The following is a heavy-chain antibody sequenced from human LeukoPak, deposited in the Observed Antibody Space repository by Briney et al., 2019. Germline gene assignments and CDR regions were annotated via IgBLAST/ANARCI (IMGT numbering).Heavy chain of an antibody. CDR3: ARDVPGIVGATYYYYYGMDV. Sequence: ASVKVSCKASGGTFSSYAISWVRQAPGQGLEWMGRIIPILGIANYEQKFQGRVTITADKSTSTAYMELSSLRSEDTDVYYCARDVPGIVGATYYYYYGMDVWGQGTTVTVSS. CDR1: GGTFSSYA. D-gene: IGHD1-26*01. J-gene: IGHJ6*02. CDR2: IIPILGIA. V-gene: IGHV1-69*04.